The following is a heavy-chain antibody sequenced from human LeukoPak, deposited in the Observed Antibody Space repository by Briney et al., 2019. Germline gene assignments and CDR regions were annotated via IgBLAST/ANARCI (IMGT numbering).Heavy chain of an antibody. Sequence: GGTLRLSCEASGLNFSNFGMSWVRQAPGKGLEWVSGITSDGSTYYADSVGGRFTISRDNSKNTLYLQMGSLRAEDMAVYYCARARELVQDQRYYYYMDVWGKGTTVTVSS. D-gene: IGHD6-13*01. CDR2: ITSDGST. CDR1: GLNFSNFG. V-gene: IGHV3-23*01. CDR3: ARARELVQDQRYYYYMDV. J-gene: IGHJ6*03.